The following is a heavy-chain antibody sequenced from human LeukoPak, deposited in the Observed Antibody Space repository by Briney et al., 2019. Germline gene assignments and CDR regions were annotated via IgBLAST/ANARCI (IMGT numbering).Heavy chain of an antibody. CDR3: ARISCTGGSCRPYSYYDMDV. CDR2: IWYDGSKK. V-gene: IGHV3-33*01. D-gene: IGHD2-15*01. Sequence: PGRSLRLSCVASGFTFSSHGMHWVRQAPGKGLEWVAVIWYDGSKKYYADSVKGRFTISRDDSKSTLYLQVNSLRAEDTGVYYCARISCTGGSCRPYSYYDMDVWGQGTTVTVSS. CDR1: GFTFSSHG. J-gene: IGHJ6*02.